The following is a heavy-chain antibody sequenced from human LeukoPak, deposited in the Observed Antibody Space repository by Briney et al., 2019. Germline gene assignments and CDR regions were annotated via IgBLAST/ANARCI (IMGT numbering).Heavy chain of an antibody. J-gene: IGHJ4*02. CDR1: GFTFNNYG. D-gene: IGHD6-19*01. CDR3: AKAGQWLAPGGY. CDR2: ISYDGSNK. V-gene: IGHV3-30*18. Sequence: GGSLRLSCAASGFTFNNYGMHWVRQAPGKGLEWVAVISYDGSNKYYADSVKGRFTISRDNSKNTLYLQMNSLRVEDTAVYYCAKAGQWLAPGGYWGQGTLVTVSS.